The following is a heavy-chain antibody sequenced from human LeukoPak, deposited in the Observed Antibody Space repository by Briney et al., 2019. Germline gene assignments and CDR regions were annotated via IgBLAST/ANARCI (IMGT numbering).Heavy chain of an antibody. CDR3: ARVRRGSGSYWRGLSRYYYYGMDV. D-gene: IGHD1-26*01. Sequence: PGRSLRLSRAASGFTFSSYGMNWVRQAPGKWLECVTFIISSGRTIYHADSVKGRFTISRDNAKNSLYLQMNSLRAEDAAVYYCARVRRGSGSYWRGLSRYYYYGMDVWGQGTTVTVSS. CDR2: IISSGRTI. CDR1: GFTFSSYG. J-gene: IGHJ6*02. V-gene: IGHV3-48*04.